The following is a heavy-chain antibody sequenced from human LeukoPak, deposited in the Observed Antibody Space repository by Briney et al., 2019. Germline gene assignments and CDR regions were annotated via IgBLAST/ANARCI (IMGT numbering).Heavy chain of an antibody. V-gene: IGHV3-48*04. J-gene: IGHJ3*02. Sequence: GGSLRLSCAASGFTFSSYSMNWVRQAPGKGLEWVSYISSSSSTIYYADSVKGRFTISRDNAKNSLYLQMNSLRAEDTAVYYCASDKMVRAPDAFDIWGQGTMVTVSS. CDR3: ASDKMVRAPDAFDI. D-gene: IGHD3-10*01. CDR2: ISSSSSTI. CDR1: GFTFSSYS.